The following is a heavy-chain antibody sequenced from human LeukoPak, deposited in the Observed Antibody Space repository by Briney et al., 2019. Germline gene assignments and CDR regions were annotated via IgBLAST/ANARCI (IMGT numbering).Heavy chain of an antibody. D-gene: IGHD3-22*01. CDR3: AREISGYSDY. Sequence: ASVKVSCKASGYTFTGYYMHWVRQAPGQGLEWMGWINANSGDTKYAQKFQGRVTMTRDTSISTAYMELSRLRSDDTAMYYCAREISGYSDYWGQGTLVTVSP. CDR1: GYTFTGYY. V-gene: IGHV1-2*02. CDR2: INANSGDT. J-gene: IGHJ4*02.